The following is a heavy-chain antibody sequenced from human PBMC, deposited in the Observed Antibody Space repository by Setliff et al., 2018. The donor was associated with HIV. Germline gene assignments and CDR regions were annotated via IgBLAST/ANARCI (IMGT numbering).Heavy chain of an antibody. Sequence: SVKVSCKTSGGTFSNYTINWVRQAPGQGLEWMGGIIPIFGTADYALRFRGRVTITADKSTSTAYMELSSMRSEDTAVYYCARGDYYDGSGYYYVGSYMDVWGKGTAVTVSS. CDR3: ARGDYYDGSGYYYVGSYMDV. V-gene: IGHV1-69*06. D-gene: IGHD3-22*01. CDR2: IIPIFGTA. J-gene: IGHJ6*03. CDR1: GGTFSNYT.